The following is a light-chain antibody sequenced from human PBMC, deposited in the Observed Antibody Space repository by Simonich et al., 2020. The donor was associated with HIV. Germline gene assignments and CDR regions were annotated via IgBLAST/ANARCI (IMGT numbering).Light chain of an antibody. Sequence: EIVMTQSPATLSVSPGERATLSCRASQSVSSNLAWYQQKPGQSPRLLIYGASARATGIPARFSGSGSGTEFTLTISSLQSEDFAAYYCQQYNYWPLFLTFGGGTKVEIK. CDR1: QSVSSN. CDR2: GAS. J-gene: IGKJ4*01. V-gene: IGKV3-15*01. CDR3: QQYNYWPLFLT.